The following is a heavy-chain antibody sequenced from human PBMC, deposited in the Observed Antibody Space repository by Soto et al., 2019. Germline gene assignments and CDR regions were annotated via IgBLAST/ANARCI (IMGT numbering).Heavy chain of an antibody. CDR2: MNPNSGNT. J-gene: IGHJ4*02. CDR1: GYTFTSYD. CDR3: ARRTPRRWRQSLY. D-gene: IGHD2-15*01. Sequence: QVQLVQSGAEVKKPGASGKVSCKASGYTFTSYDITWVRQATGQGLEWMGWMNPNSGNTGYAQKFQGRVTMTRNTSLSQGYMELSSLRAEDTAVYYCARRTPRRWRQSLYWGQGTLITVSS. V-gene: IGHV1-8*01.